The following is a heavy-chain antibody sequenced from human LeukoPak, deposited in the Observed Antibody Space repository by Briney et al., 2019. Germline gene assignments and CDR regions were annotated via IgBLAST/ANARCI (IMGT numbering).Heavy chain of an antibody. CDR1: GYTFTSYC. CDR2: IYPGDSDT. CDR3: ARYCSGDSCQDY. D-gene: IGHD2-15*01. Sequence: GESLKISCKASGYTFTSYCIAWVRQMPGKGLEWMGIIYPGDSDTRYSPSFQGQVTISADKSISTAYLQWSSLKASDTAMYYCARYCSGDSCQDYWGQGTLVTVSS. J-gene: IGHJ4*02. V-gene: IGHV5-51*01.